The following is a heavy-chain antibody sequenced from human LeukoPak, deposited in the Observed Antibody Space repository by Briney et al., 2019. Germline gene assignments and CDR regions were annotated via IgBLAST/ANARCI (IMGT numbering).Heavy chain of an antibody. CDR1: GFTFSSYA. V-gene: IGHV3-23*01. D-gene: IGHD5-24*01. J-gene: IGHJ3*02. Sequence: PGGSLRLSCAASGFTFSSYAMSWVRQAPGKGLEWVSAISGSGGSTYYADSVKGRFTISRDNSKNTLYLQMNSLRAEDTAVYYCAKTQKAGEMATIRDAFDIWGQGTMVTVSS. CDR3: AKTQKAGEMATIRDAFDI. CDR2: ISGSGGST.